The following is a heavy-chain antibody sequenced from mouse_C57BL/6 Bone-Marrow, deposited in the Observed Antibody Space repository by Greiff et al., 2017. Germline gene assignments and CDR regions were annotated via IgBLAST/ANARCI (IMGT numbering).Heavy chain of an antibody. V-gene: IGHV5-17*01. CDR1: GFTFSDYG. CDR2: ISSGSSTI. Sequence: EVMLVESGGGLVKPGGSLKLSCAASGFTFSDYGMHWVRQAPEKGLEWVAYISSGSSTIYYADTVKGRFTISRDNAKNTLFLQMTSLRSEDTAMHYCARRGADLLWYPFAYWGQGTLVTVSA. J-gene: IGHJ3*01. D-gene: IGHD2-1*01. CDR3: ARRGADLLWYPFAY.